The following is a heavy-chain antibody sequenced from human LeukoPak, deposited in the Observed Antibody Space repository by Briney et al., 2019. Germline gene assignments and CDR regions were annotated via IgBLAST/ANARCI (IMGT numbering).Heavy chain of an antibody. CDR1: GFTFSSYV. Sequence: GGSLRLSCAASGFTFSSYVMNWGRQAPGKGLEWVSAISGSGVSTSYADSVKGRFTISRDNSKNTLYLHMNSLRAEDTAIYFCAKDPANQLLYPAHFSHWGQGTLVTVSS. J-gene: IGHJ1*01. D-gene: IGHD2-2*01. CDR3: AKDPANQLLYPAHFSH. CDR2: ISGSGVST. V-gene: IGHV3-23*01.